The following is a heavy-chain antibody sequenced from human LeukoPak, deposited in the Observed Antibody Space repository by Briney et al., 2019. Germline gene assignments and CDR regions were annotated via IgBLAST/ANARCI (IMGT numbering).Heavy chain of an antibody. Sequence: SGGSLRLSCAASGFTFSSYSMNWVRQAPGKGLEWVSYISSISSDIYYADSVKGRFTISRDNAKNSLYLQMNSLRDKDTVVYYCASIGWYSNEFDSWGQGTLVTVSS. CDR2: ISSISSDI. CDR3: ASIGWYSNEFDS. J-gene: IGHJ4*02. D-gene: IGHD6-19*01. V-gene: IGHV3-48*02. CDR1: GFTFSSYS.